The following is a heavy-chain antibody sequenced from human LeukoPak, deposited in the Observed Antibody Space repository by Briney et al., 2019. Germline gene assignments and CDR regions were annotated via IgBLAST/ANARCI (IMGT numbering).Heavy chain of an antibody. CDR1: GFPVSSNY. CDR3: ARVRWIRNNFAYYFDY. D-gene: IGHD3-16*01. Sequence: GGSLRLSCAASGFPVSSNYMAWVRQAPGKGLEWLSVIYSGGSTYHADSVEGRFTISRDNSKNTLSLQMNSLRAEDTAVYYCARVRWIRNNFAYYFDYWGQGTLVTVSS. CDR2: IYSGGST. J-gene: IGHJ4*02. V-gene: IGHV3-53*01.